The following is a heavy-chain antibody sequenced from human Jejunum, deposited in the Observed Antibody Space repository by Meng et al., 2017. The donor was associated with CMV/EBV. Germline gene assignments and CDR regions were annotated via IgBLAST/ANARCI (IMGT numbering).Heavy chain of an antibody. V-gene: IGHV4-31*02. D-gene: IGHD6-13*01. CDR2: ISNLGTT. J-gene: IGHJ4*02. Sequence: SGTSSNSGNYYWSWVRQHPGKGLEWIGYISNLGTTNSTPSLGSRLLISMDTSKNQFSLNLSSVTAADTAVYYCARRGPTYSSRYFDYWGLGTLVTVSS. CDR3: ARRGPTYSSRYFDY. CDR1: GTSSNSGNYY.